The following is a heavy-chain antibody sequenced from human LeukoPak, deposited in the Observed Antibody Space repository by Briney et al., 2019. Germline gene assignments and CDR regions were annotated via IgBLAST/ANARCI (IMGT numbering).Heavy chain of an antibody. V-gene: IGHV3-74*01. CDR2: INSDGSST. CDR1: GFTFSSYW. Sequence: PGGSLRLSCAASGFTFSSYWMHWVRQAPGKGLVWLSRINSDGSSTSYADYVKGRFTISRDNAKNTLYLQMNSLRAEDTAVYYCARVPPPRCGYGDYDLYYWGQGTLVTVSS. CDR3: ARVPPPRCGYGDYDLYY. D-gene: IGHD4-17*01. J-gene: IGHJ4*02.